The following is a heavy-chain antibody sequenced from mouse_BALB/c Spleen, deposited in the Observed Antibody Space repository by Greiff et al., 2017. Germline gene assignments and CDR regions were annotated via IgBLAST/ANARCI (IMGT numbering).Heavy chain of an antibody. Sequence: EVQVVESGGGLVQPKGSLKLSCAASGFTFNTYAMNWVRQAPGKGLEWVARIRSKSNNYATYYADSVKDRFTISRDDSQSMLYLQMNNLKTEDTAMYYCVRDGNHAMDYWGQGTSVTVSS. CDR2: IRSKSNNYAT. CDR3: VRDGNHAMDY. V-gene: IGHV10-1*02. CDR1: GFTFNTYA. J-gene: IGHJ4*01. D-gene: IGHD2-1*01.